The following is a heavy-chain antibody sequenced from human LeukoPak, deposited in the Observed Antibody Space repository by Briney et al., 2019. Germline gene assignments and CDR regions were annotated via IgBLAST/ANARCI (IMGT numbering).Heavy chain of an antibody. D-gene: IGHD6-13*01. CDR1: GFTVSSNY. CDR3: AKDLFYVKRDAADTDF. J-gene: IGHJ4*02. CDR2: IYSGGST. Sequence: PGGSLRLSCAASGFTVSSNYMSWVRQAPGKGLEWVSIIYSGGSTYYADSVKGRFTISRDNSKNTLYLQMNSLRAEDTAVYYCAKDLFYVKRDAADTDFWGQGTLVTVSS. V-gene: IGHV3-66*01.